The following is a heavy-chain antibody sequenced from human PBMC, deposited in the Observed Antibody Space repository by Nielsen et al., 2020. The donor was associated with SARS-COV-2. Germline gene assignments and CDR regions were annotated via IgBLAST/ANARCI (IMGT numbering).Heavy chain of an antibody. D-gene: IGHD3-16*01. CDR3: ARGLLVYPYAMDV. CDR1: GFTLSSYW. J-gene: IGHJ6*02. CDR2: IKQDGSEK. V-gene: IGHV3-7*03. Sequence: GESLKISCEVSGFTLSSYWMSWVRQAPGKGLEWVANIKQDGSEKYYVDSVKGRFIISRDNAKNSLYLQMNSLRAEDTAVYYCARGLLVYPYAMDVWGQGTTVTISS.